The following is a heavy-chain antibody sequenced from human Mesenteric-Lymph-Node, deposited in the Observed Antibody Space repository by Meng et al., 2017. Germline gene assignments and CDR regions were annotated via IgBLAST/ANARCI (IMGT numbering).Heavy chain of an antibody. Sequence: SETLSLTCTVSGGSISSYYWTWIRQPAGKGLEWIGRIYTSGSTNYNPSLKNRVTMSLDTSKNHFSLKLTSVTAADTAVYYCARESSITAPGDFWGQGTLVTVSS. D-gene: IGHD6-13*01. V-gene: IGHV4-4*07. CDR2: IYTSGST. CDR1: GGSISSYY. J-gene: IGHJ4*02. CDR3: ARESSITAPGDF.